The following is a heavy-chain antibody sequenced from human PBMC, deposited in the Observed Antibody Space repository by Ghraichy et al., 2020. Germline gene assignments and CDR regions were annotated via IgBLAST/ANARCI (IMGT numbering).Heavy chain of an antibody. J-gene: IGHJ6*02. Sequence: ASVKVSCKASGYTFTSYGISWVRQAPGQGLEWMGWISAYNGNTNYAQKLQGRVTMTTDTSTSTAYMELRSLRSDDTAVYYCAREGAVAGPYTPKYYYGMDVWGQGTTVTVSS. CDR1: GYTFTSYG. D-gene: IGHD6-19*01. CDR2: ISAYNGNT. V-gene: IGHV1-18*01. CDR3: AREGAVAGPYTPKYYYGMDV.